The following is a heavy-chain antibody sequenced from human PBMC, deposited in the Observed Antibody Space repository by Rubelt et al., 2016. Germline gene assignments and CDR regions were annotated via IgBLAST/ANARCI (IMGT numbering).Heavy chain of an antibody. Sequence: GGIIPILGIANYAQKFQGRVTITADKSTSTAYMELSSLRSEDTAVYYCARAPRITGTTDDAFDIWGQGTMVTVSS. V-gene: IGHV1-69*10. CDR2: IIPILGIA. D-gene: IGHD1-7*01. J-gene: IGHJ3*02. CDR3: ARAPRITGTTDDAFDI.